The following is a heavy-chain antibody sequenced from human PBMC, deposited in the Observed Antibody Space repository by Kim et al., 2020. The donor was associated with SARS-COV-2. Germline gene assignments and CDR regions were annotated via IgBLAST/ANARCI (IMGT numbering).Heavy chain of an antibody. D-gene: IGHD7-27*01. CDR3: AKHWGYYYYGMDV. V-gene: IGHV3-7*01. Sequence: VDSVKGRFTTSRDNAKNSLYLQMNSLRAEDTGVYYCAKHWGYYYYGMDVWGQGTTVTVSS. J-gene: IGHJ6*01.